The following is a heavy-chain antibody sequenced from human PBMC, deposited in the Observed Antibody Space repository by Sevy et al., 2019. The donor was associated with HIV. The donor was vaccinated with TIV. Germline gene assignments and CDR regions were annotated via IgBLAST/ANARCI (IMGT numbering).Heavy chain of an antibody. Sequence: GGSLRLSCAASGFTFNRYSMHWVRQAPGKGLEWVATISFDATNKHYPDSVRGRLTMYRDNFPNSLFLQMDSLRPEDTAVYYCALERLSSDVAEYFQNWGQGTLVTVSS. CDR1: GFTFNRYS. V-gene: IGHV3-30-3*01. CDR3: ALERLSSDVAEYFQN. J-gene: IGHJ1*01. CDR2: ISFDATNK. D-gene: IGHD1-1*01.